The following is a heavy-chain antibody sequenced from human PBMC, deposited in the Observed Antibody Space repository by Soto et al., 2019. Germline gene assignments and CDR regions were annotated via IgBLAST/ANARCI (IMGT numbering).Heavy chain of an antibody. J-gene: IGHJ5*02. D-gene: IGHD3-3*01. CDR2: IIPIFGTA. CDR3: ARVEGMIFGVVIIGWFDP. CDR1: GGTFSSYA. V-gene: IGHV1-69*05. Sequence: GASVKVSCKASGGTFSSYAISWVRQAPGQGLEWMGGIIPIFGTANYAQKFQGRVTMTTDTSTSTAYMELRSLRSDDTAVYYCARVEGMIFGVVIIGWFDPWGQGTLVTVSS.